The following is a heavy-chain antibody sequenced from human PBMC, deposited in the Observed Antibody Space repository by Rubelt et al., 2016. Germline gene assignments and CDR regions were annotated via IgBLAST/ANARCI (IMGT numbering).Heavy chain of an antibody. V-gene: IGHV1-18*01. D-gene: IGHD3-22*01. Sequence: QVQLVQSGAEVKKPGASVKVSCKASGYTFTSYGISWVRQAPGQGLEWMGWISAYNGNTNYAQKLQGRVTMTTDTPTSTAYMELGSLRSEDTAGDYCAREALPYYNDSSGYYIVWYFDLWGRGTLVTVSS. CDR1: GYTFTSYG. CDR2: ISAYNGNT. CDR3: AREALPYYNDSSGYYIVWYFDL. J-gene: IGHJ2*01.